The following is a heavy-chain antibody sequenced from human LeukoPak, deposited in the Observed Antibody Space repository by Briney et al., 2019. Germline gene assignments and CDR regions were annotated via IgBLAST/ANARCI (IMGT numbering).Heavy chain of an antibody. Sequence: GGSLRLSCAASGFPFSSYAMHWVRQAPGKGLEWVAVISYDGSNKYYADSVKGRFTISRDNSKNTLYLQMNSLRAEDTAVYYCARDGEDIVVVPAATSRFDYWGQGTLVTVSS. D-gene: IGHD2-2*01. CDR2: ISYDGSNK. V-gene: IGHV3-30*04. CDR1: GFPFSSYA. CDR3: ARDGEDIVVVPAATSRFDY. J-gene: IGHJ4*02.